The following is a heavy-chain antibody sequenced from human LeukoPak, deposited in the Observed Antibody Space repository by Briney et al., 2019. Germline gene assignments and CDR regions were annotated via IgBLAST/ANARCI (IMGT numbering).Heavy chain of an antibody. CDR2: IYSGGST. V-gene: IGHV3-53*01. CDR3: ARGPLRVVVVAAHKFDP. CDR1: GFTVSTNS. D-gene: IGHD2-15*01. J-gene: IGHJ5*02. Sequence: GGSLRLSCTVSGFTVSTNSMSWVRQTPGKGLEWVSFIYSGGSTHYSDSVKGRFTISRDNSKNTLYLQMNSLRAEDTAVYYCARGPLRVVVVAAHKFDPWGQGTLVTVSS.